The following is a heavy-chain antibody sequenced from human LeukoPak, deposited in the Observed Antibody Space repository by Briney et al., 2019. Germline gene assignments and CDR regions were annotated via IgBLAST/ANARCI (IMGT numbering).Heavy chain of an antibody. CDR3: ARVSGSTIFYY. CDR2: IYDSGST. D-gene: IGHD3-3*01. V-gene: IGHV4-31*03. J-gene: IGHJ4*02. Sequence: SETLSLTCTVSGGSISSGNYYWSWIRQHPGKGLEWIGYIYDSGSTYYNPSLKSRVTISVDTFKIQFSLKLSSVTAADTAVYYCARVSGSTIFYYWGQGTLVTVSS. CDR1: GGSISSGNYY.